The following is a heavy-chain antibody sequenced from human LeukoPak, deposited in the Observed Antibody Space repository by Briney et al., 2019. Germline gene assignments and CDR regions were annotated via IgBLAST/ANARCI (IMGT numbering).Heavy chain of an antibody. CDR1: GFAFSTFW. D-gene: IGHD6-19*01. CDR3: ANSGWSLRDY. V-gene: IGHV3-7*01. CDR2: IKPDGSEK. Sequence: PGGSLRLSCAAPGFAFSTFWMSWVRQAPGKGLEWVANIKPDGSEKYFVDSVKGRFTISRDNAKNSLYLQMNSLRAEDTAVYYCANSGWSLRDYWGQGTLVTVSS. J-gene: IGHJ4*02.